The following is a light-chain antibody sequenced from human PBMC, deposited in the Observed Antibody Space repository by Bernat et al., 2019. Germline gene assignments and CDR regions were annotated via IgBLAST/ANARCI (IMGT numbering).Light chain of an antibody. CDR2: EVS. CDR1: SSEVGGLNY. Sequence: QSALTQPPPASGSPGQPVTIPSTGTSSEVGGLNYFSWYQHHPDKAPKLIISEVSKRPSGVPDRFSGSKSGNTASLTFSGLQAEDEADYYCSSYAGSNNYVFGTGTKVTVL. J-gene: IGLJ1*01. V-gene: IGLV2-8*01. CDR3: SSYAGSNNYV.